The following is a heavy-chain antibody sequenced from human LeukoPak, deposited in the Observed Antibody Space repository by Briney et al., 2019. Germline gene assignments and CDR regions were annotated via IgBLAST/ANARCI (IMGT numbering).Heavy chain of an antibody. V-gene: IGHV4-30-4*08. CDR3: ARDCSGGSCYSD. CDR2: IYYSGST. J-gene: IGHJ4*02. D-gene: IGHD2-15*01. Sequence: PSQTLSLTCTVSGGSISSGDYYWSWIRQPPGKGREWIVYIYYSGSTYYNSSLKSRVTISVDTSKNQFSLKLSPVTAADTAVYYCARDCSGGSCYSDWGQGTLVTVSS. CDR1: GGSISSGDYY.